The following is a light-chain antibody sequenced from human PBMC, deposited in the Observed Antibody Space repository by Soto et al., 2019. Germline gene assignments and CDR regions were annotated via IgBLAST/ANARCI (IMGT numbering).Light chain of an antibody. CDR3: QEYNNWHPTT. V-gene: IGKV3-15*01. CDR2: GAS. CDR1: QSISSK. J-gene: IGKJ4*01. Sequence: ETIMTKYPDTLSVSPGERSTLSCMASQSISSKLAWYQQKPGQAPRLLIYGASTRATGIPVRFSGSGSGTEFTLTITSLQSEDFAVYYCQEYNNWHPTTFGGGSKVDIK.